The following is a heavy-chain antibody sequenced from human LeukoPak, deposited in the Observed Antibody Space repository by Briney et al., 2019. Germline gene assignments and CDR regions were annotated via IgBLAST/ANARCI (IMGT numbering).Heavy chain of an antibody. D-gene: IGHD6-19*01. CDR2: INPYNGNT. CDR3: ARERSGWFFSN. V-gene: IGHV1-18*01. Sequence: ASVKVSCKASGYRFTSYGITWVRQAPGQRLEWMGWINPYNGNTNYAQKLQGRVTMTTDTSTSTAYMDLRSLRSDDTAVYYCARERSGWFFSNWGQGTLVSVSS. CDR1: GYRFTSYG. J-gene: IGHJ4*02.